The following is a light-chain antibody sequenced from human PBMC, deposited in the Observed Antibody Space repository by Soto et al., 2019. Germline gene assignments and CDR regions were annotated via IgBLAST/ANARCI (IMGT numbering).Light chain of an antibody. CDR3: HQYGSSRGT. Sequence: IVLTQSPVTLSLSPGEGATLSCRASQSVTGTNLAWYQQRAGQAPRLLIYDAVRRATGIQDRFSGSGSGTDFTLTISRLEPEDFAVYYCHQYGSSRGTFGQGTKVEI. CDR2: DAV. J-gene: IGKJ2*01. CDR1: QSVTGTN. V-gene: IGKV3-20*01.